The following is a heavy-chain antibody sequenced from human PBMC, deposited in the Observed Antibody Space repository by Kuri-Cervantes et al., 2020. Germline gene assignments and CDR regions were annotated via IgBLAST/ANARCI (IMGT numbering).Heavy chain of an antibody. CDR2: IYYSGST. CDR3: ATRAYPDYYMDV. CDR1: GASFSGYY. J-gene: IGHJ6*03. V-gene: IGHV4-59*01. D-gene: IGHD1-1*01. Sequence: SQTLSLTCAVYGASFSGYYWSWIRQPPGKGLEWIGYIYYSGSTNYNPSLKSRVTISVDTSKNQLSLKLSSVTAADTAVYYCATRAYPDYYMDVWGKGTTVTVSS.